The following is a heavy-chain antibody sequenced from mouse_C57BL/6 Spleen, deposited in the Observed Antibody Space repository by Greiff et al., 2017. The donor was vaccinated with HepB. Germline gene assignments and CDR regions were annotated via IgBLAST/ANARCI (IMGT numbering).Heavy chain of an antibody. CDR1: GYTFTSYW. J-gene: IGHJ4*01. D-gene: IGHD4-1*01. V-gene: IGHV1-61*01. CDR3: ARLNWGYAMDY. CDR2: IYPSDSET. Sequence: QVQLQQPGAELVRPGSSVKLSCKASGYTFTSYWMDWVKQRPGQGLEWIGNIYPSDSETHYNQKFKDKATLTVDKSSSTAYMQLSSPTSEDSTVYYCARLNWGYAMDYWGQGTSVTVSS.